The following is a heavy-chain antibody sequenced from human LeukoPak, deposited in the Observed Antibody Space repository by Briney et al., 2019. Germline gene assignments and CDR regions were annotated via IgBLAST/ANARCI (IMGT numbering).Heavy chain of an antibody. CDR1: GYTFTGYY. D-gene: IGHD2-2*02. Sequence: GASVKVSCKASGYTFTGYYMHWVRQAPGQGREWMGWINPNSGGTNYAQKFQGRVTMTRDTSISTAYMELSRLRSDDTAVYYCARTYYTLPHIDAFDIWGQGTRVTVSS. J-gene: IGHJ3*02. CDR2: INPNSGGT. V-gene: IGHV1-2*02. CDR3: ARTYYTLPHIDAFDI.